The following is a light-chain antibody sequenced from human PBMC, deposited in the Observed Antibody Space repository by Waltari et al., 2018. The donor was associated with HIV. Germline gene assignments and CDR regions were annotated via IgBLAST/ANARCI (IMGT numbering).Light chain of an antibody. J-gene: IGLJ2*01. CDR3: CSYAGSSTFVV. Sequence: QSALTQPASVSGSPGQSITISCTRTSSDVGSYYLVSWYQQHPGKAPKLMIYEVSKRPSGVSNRFSGLKSGNTASLTISGLQAEDEADYYCCSYAGSSTFVVFGGGTKLTVL. CDR2: EVS. V-gene: IGLV2-23*02. CDR1: SSDVGSYYL.